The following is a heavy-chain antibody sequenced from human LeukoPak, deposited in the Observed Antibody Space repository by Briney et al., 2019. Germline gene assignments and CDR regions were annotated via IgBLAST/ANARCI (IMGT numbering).Heavy chain of an antibody. D-gene: IGHD1-26*01. Sequence: GRSLRLSCAASGFTFDDYAMHWVRQAPAKGLEWVSGISWNSGSIGYADSVKGRFTISRDNAKNSLYLQMNSLRAEDTALYYCAKDIARGSYPDYYFDYWGQGTLVTVSS. CDR2: ISWNSGSI. V-gene: IGHV3-9*01. CDR1: GFTFDDYA. J-gene: IGHJ4*02. CDR3: AKDIARGSYPDYYFDY.